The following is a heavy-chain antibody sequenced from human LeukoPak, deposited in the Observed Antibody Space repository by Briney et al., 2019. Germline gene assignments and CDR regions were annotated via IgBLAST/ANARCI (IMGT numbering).Heavy chain of an antibody. Sequence: ASVKVSCKASGYTFTSYGISWVRQAPGQGLEWMGWISAYNGNTNYAQKLQGRDTMTTDTSTSTAYMELRSLRSDDTAVYYCARVRYYYDSSGYQVDRDLLDYWGQGTLVTVSS. J-gene: IGHJ4*02. V-gene: IGHV1-18*01. CDR3: ARVRYYYDSSGYQVDRDLLDY. D-gene: IGHD3-22*01. CDR1: GYTFTSYG. CDR2: ISAYNGNT.